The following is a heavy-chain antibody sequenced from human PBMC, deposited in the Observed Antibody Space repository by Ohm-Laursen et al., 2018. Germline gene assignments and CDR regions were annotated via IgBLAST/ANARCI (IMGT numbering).Heavy chain of an antibody. V-gene: IGHV3-30*18. D-gene: IGHD3-22*01. CDR2: ISYDGSNK. J-gene: IGHJ6*02. CDR1: GFTFSSYG. CDR3: AKDRSGGYPSNYYYGMDV. Sequence: SLRLSCSASGFTFSSYGMHWVRQAPGKGLEWVAVISYDGSNKYYADSVKGRFTISRDNSKNTLYLQMNSLRAEDTAVYYCAKDRSGGYPSNYYYGMDVWGQGTTVTVSS.